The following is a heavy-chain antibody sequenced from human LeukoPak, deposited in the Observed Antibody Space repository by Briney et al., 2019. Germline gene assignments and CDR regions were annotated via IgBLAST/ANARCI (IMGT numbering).Heavy chain of an antibody. V-gene: IGHV3-23*01. Sequence: GGSLRLSCAASGVTLSSYAMSWARQAPGKGLEWVSGISSSGSGGNTYYADSVKGRLTISRDSSKNTLFLQMNSLRAEDTAVYYCAKEGDSSGWQLPNNWFDPWGQGTLVTVSS. D-gene: IGHD6-19*01. CDR2: ISSSGSGGNT. J-gene: IGHJ5*02. CDR1: GVTLSSYA. CDR3: AKEGDSSGWQLPNNWFDP.